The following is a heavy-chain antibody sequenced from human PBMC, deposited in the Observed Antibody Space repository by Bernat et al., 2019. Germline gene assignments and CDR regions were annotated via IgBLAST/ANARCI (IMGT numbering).Heavy chain of an antibody. CDR2: INQDGSEK. CDR3: AREGGAGYSFDY. V-gene: IGHV3-7*03. CDR1: GFAFNTNW. Sequence: EVQLVESGGGLVQPGGSLRLSCAASGFAFNTNWMTWVRQAPGKGLEWVANINQDGSEKNYVNSVKGRFIIFRDNTKGSLFLQMNGLRAEDTAYYYCAREGGAGYSFDYWGQGALVTVSS. D-gene: IGHD3-16*01. J-gene: IGHJ4*02.